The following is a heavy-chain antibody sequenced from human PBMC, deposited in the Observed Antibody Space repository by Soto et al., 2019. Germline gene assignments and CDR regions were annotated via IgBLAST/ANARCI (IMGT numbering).Heavy chain of an antibody. J-gene: IGHJ6*03. D-gene: IGHD2-15*01. Sequence: EVQLVESGGDLVQPGGSLRLSCAASGFTFSTYSMNWVRLAPGKGLEWISYISSGSTTIYYADSVRGRFTSSRDNAKNSLYLQMNSLRAEDTAVYYCAIEPYCSCGSCYSFSREYYYYMDVWGKGTTVTVSS. CDR3: AIEPYCSCGSCYSFSREYYYYMDV. CDR1: GFTFSTYS. CDR2: ISSGSTTI. V-gene: IGHV3-48*01.